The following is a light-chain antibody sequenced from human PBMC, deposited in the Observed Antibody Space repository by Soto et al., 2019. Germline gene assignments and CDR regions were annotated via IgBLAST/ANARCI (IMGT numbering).Light chain of an antibody. J-gene: IGKJ4*01. V-gene: IGKV1-33*01. CDR3: QQYDDLPLT. CDR1: QDISNY. CDR2: DAS. Sequence: DIQMTQSPSSLSASVGDRVTITCQASQDISNYLNWYQQKPGKAPKLLIYDASNLQTGVPSRFSGSGSETDFTFTISSLQPEDIATYYCQQYDDLPLTFGGGTKVKIK.